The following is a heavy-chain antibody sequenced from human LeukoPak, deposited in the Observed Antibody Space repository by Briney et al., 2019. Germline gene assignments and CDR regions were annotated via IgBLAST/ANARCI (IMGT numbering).Heavy chain of an antibody. CDR2: IKQDGSEK. CDR1: GFTFSTYA. Sequence: GGSLRLSCAASGFTFSTYAMNWVRQAPGKGLEWVANIKQDGSEKYYVDSVKGRFTISRDNAKNSLYLQMNSLRAEDTAVYYCARPPLTVITPADYWGQGTLVTVSS. CDR3: ARPPLTVITPADY. V-gene: IGHV3-7*04. D-gene: IGHD4-23*01. J-gene: IGHJ4*02.